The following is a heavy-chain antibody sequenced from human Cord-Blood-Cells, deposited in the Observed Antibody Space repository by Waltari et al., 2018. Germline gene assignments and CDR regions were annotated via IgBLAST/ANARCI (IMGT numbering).Heavy chain of an antibody. D-gene: IGHD3-22*01. Sequence: QVQLVQSGAEVKKPGSSVKVSCKASGGTFSSYAISWVRQAPGHGLEWMGGVIPILGKANNAQKFQGRVRITADESTSTAYMELSSLRSEDTAVYYCARGSYDSSGYYYYYYYGMDVWGQGTTVTVSS. CDR1: GGTFSSYA. V-gene: IGHV1-69*01. J-gene: IGHJ6*02. CDR3: ARGSYDSSGYYYYYYYGMDV. CDR2: VIPILGKA.